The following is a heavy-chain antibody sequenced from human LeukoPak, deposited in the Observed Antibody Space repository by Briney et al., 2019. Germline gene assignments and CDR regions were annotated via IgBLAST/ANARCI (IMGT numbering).Heavy chain of an antibody. CDR1: GLTISSYV. J-gene: IGHJ3*02. CDR3: ARDGRYCSSTSCTTHAFDI. CDR2: LGTGGKT. Sequence: QTGGSLRLSCAASGLTISSYVMSWVRQAPGKGLEWVSGLGTGGKTYYADSVKGRFTISRDNSKNTLYLQMNSLRAEDTAVYYCARDGRYCSSTSCTTHAFDIWGQGTMVTVSS. D-gene: IGHD2-2*01. V-gene: IGHV3-23*01.